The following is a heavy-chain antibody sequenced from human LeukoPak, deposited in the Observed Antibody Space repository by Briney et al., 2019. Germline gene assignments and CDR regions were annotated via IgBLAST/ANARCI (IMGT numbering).Heavy chain of an antibody. J-gene: IGHJ4*02. CDR2: IKSKTDGGTT. V-gene: IGHV3-15*01. CDR1: GFTFSDYY. Sequence: PGGSLRLSCAASGFTFSDYYMSWVRQAPGKGLEWVGRIKSKTDGGTTDYAAPVKGRFTISRDDSKNTLYLQMNSLKTEDTAVYYCTTDPTPAAHRVTTIDYWGQGTLVTVSS. D-gene: IGHD6-13*01. CDR3: TTDPTPAAHRVTTIDY.